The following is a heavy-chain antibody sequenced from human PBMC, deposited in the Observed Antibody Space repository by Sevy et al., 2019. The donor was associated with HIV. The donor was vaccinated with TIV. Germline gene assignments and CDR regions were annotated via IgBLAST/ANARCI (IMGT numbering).Heavy chain of an antibody. J-gene: IGHJ4*02. V-gene: IGHV3-21*01. Sequence: GGSLRLSCAASGFTFSSYSMNWVRQAPGNGLEWVSSISSSSSYIYYADSVKGRFTISRDNAKNSLYLQMNSLRAEDTAVYYCARDNGGSYYSHFDYWGQGTLVTGSS. CDR1: GFTFSSYS. CDR3: ARDNGGSYYSHFDY. CDR2: ISSSSSYI. D-gene: IGHD1-26*01.